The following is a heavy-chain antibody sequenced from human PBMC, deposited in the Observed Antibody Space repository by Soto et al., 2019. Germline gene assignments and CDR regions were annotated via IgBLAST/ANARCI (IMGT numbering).Heavy chain of an antibody. Sequence: SVKVSCKASGGTFSSYAISWVRQAPGQGLEWMGGIIPIFGTANYAQKFQGRVTITADESTSTAYMELSSLRSEDTAVYYCATHTLKSIAARPGFDYWGQGTLVTV. CDR3: ATHTLKSIAARPGFDY. CDR2: IIPIFGTA. V-gene: IGHV1-69*13. D-gene: IGHD6-6*01. CDR1: GGTFSSYA. J-gene: IGHJ4*02.